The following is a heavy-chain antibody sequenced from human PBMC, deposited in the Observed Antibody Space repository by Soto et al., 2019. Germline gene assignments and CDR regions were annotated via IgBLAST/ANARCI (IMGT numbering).Heavy chain of an antibody. Sequence: ASETLSLTCSVPGGSITSGRSSWNWIRQPPGQGLEWIAYIYHSGSTYYNPSLKSRVTISVDRSKNQFSLKLSSVTAADTAVYYCARFHITMVRGVIGWFDPWGQGTLVTVSS. CDR2: IYHSGST. J-gene: IGHJ5*02. D-gene: IGHD3-10*01. CDR1: GGSITSGRSS. V-gene: IGHV4-30-2*02. CDR3: ARFHITMVRGVIGWFDP.